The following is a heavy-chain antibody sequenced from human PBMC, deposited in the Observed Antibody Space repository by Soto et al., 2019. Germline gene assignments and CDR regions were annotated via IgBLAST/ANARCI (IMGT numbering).Heavy chain of an antibody. D-gene: IGHD2-2*01. J-gene: IGHJ4*02. CDR3: ARSITSANYVDY. CDR2: INYSGST. Sequence: QVQLQESGPGLVKPSQTLSLTCTVSGGSISSGGYYWSWSRQHPGKGLEWIGYINYSGSTYYNPSLKSRVTISVDTSKNQFSLKLSSVTAADTAVYYCARSITSANYVDYWGQGTLVTVSS. CDR1: GGSISSGGYY. V-gene: IGHV4-31*03.